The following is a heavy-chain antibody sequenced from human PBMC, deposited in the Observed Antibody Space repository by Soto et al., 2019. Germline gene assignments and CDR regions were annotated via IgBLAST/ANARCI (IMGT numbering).Heavy chain of an antibody. CDR1: GFTFSSYA. CDR3: ARVYGDFLKGYYGMDV. J-gene: IGHJ6*02. CDR2: ISYDGSNK. V-gene: IGHV3-30-3*01. Sequence: PGGSLRLSCAASGFTFSSYAMHWVRQAPGKGLEWVAVISYDGSNKYYADSVKGRFTISRDNSKNTLYLQMNSLRAEDTAVYYCARVYGDFLKGYYGMDVWGQGTTVTVSS. D-gene: IGHD4-17*01.